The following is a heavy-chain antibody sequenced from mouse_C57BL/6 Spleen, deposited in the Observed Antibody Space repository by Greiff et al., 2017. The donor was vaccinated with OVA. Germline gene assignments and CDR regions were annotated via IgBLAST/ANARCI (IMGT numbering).Heavy chain of an antibody. D-gene: IGHD2-4*01. Sequence: EVKLVESGGDLVKPGGSLKLSCAASGFTFSSYGMSWVRQTPDKRLEWVATISSGGSYTYYPDSVKGRFTISRDNAKNTLYLQMSSLKSEDTAMYYCARHIYYDYDAFAYWGQGTLVTVSA. J-gene: IGHJ3*01. CDR3: ARHIYYDYDAFAY. CDR2: ISSGGSYT. CDR1: GFTFSSYG. V-gene: IGHV5-6*01.